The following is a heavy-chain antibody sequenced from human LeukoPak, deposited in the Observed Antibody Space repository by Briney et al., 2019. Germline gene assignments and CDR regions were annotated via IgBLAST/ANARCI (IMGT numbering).Heavy chain of an antibody. V-gene: IGHV4-39*07. CDR3: ASPSWDYGSGSYSPFDY. J-gene: IGHJ4*02. CDR2: IYYSGST. D-gene: IGHD3-10*01. CDR1: GFTFSSYS. Sequence: GSLRLSCAASGFTFSSYSMNWVRQAPGKGLEWIGSIYYSGSTYYNPSLKSRVTISVDTSKNQFSLKLSSVTAADTAVYYCASPSWDYGSGSYSPFDYWGQGTLVTVSS.